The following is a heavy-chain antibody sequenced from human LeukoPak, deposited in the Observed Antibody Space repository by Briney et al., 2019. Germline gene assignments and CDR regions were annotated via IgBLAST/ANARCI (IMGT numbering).Heavy chain of an antibody. Sequence: SQTLSLTCAISGDSVSTSSAAWNWIRQYPSRGLEWLGRTYYRSKWYNEYAISVKSRISINPDTSKNQFSLQLNSVTPEDTAGYYCARGRYIYGYDYWGQGTLVTVSS. CDR2: TYYRSKWYN. V-gene: IGHV6-1*01. D-gene: IGHD5-18*01. CDR3: ARGRYIYGYDY. J-gene: IGHJ4*02. CDR1: GDSVSTSSAA.